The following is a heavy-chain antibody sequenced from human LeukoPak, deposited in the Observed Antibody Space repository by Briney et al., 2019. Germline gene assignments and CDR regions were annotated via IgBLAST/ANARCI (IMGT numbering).Heavy chain of an antibody. CDR1: GFTFTIYA. V-gene: IGHV3-23*01. Sequence: GESLKISCAASGFTFTIYAMNWVRQAPGKGLEWVSGISGRGDTPYYAESVKGRFTISRDNSKNTLYLQLNSLRVEDMAVYYCAKDRVARDSDTSAFDYWGQGTLVTVSS. D-gene: IGHD3-22*01. CDR3: AKDRVARDSDTSAFDY. J-gene: IGHJ4*02. CDR2: ISGRGDTP.